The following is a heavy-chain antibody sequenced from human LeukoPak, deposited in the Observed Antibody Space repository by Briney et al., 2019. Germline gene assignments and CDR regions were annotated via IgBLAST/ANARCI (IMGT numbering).Heavy chain of an antibody. CDR2: IYTSGST. Sequence: SQTLSLTCTVSGGSISSGSYYWSWIRQPAGKGLEWIGRIYTSGSTNYNPSLKSRVTISVDTSKNQFSLKLSSVTAADTAVYYCARVFHDYRNYVFDYWGQGTLVTVSS. D-gene: IGHD4-11*01. CDR1: GGSISSGSYY. CDR3: ARVFHDYRNYVFDY. V-gene: IGHV4-61*02. J-gene: IGHJ4*02.